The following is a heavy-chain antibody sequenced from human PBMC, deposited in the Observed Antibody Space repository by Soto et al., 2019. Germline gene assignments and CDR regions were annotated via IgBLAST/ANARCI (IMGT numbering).Heavy chain of an antibody. Sequence: PGESLKISCKGFGYSFTNHWIGWVRQMPGKGLEWMGIIYPDDSDTRYGPSFQGQVTISADKSINTAYLQWSSLQASDSAMYYCATSRNPRDGFDIWGQGTIVTVS. CDR2: IYPDDSDT. V-gene: IGHV5-51*01. J-gene: IGHJ3*02. CDR1: GYSFTNHW. CDR3: ATSRNPRDGFDI.